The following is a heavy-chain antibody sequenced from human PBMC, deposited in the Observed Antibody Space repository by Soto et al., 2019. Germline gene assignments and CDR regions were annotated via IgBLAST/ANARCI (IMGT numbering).Heavy chain of an antibody. CDR2: ISAYNGNT. CDR3: ARERRVSVVPATMKGVFDF. CDR1: GYTFTSYG. Sequence: QVQLVQSGAEVKKPGASVKVSCKASGYTFTSYGISWVRQAPGQGLEWMGWISAYNGNTNYAQKLQGRVTMTTDTSTSTAYMELRSLRSDDTAVYYCARERRVSVVPATMKGVFDFWGHGTLVTVAS. J-gene: IGHJ4*01. D-gene: IGHD2-2*01. V-gene: IGHV1-18*01.